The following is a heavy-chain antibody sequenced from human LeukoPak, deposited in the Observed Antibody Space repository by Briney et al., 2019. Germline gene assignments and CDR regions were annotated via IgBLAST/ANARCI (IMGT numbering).Heavy chain of an antibody. D-gene: IGHD5-18*01. V-gene: IGHV3-30*19. CDR2: ISYDGSNK. CDR3: ARVTGDVDTAMVEAFDI. CDR1: GFTFRSYG. J-gene: IGHJ3*02. Sequence: GGSLRLSCAASGFTFRSYGMHWVRQAPGKGLEWVAVISYDGSNKYYADSVKGRFTISRDNSKNTLYLQMNSLRAEDTAVYYCARVTGDVDTAMVEAFDIWGQGTMVTVSS.